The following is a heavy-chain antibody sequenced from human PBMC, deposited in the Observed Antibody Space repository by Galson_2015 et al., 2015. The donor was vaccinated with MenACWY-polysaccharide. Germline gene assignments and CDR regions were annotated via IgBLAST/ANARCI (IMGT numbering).Heavy chain of an antibody. CDR3: AELWFGDLNKST. D-gene: IGHD3-10*01. J-gene: IGHJ5*02. Sequence: SLRLSCAASGFTFRSYALDWVRQAPGKGLEWVSSFSGTGGDTYYADSVKGRFTISRDNSKNTLNLQMNSLRVEDTAVYYCAELWFGDLNKSTWGQGALVTVSA. V-gene: IGHV3-23*01. CDR1: GFTFRSYA. CDR2: FSGTGGDT.